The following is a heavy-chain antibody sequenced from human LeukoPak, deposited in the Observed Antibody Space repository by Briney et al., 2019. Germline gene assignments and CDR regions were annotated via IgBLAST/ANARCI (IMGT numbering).Heavy chain of an antibody. D-gene: IGHD6-19*01. Sequence: GGSLRLSCAASGFTVSGSAMHWVRQASGKRLEWLGRVRSKGYNYATAYGASVKDRFIISRDDSKSTAYLQMSSLKSEDTAVYYCATLGETSGWYPDHWGQGTLVTVSS. V-gene: IGHV3-73*01. CDR3: ATLGETSGWYPDH. CDR2: VRSKGYNYAT. CDR1: GFTVSGSA. J-gene: IGHJ4*02.